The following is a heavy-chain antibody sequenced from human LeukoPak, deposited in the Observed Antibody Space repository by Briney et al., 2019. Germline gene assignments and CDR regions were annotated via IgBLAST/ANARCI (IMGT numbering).Heavy chain of an antibody. Sequence: GASVKVSCKASGYTFTSYGISWVRQAPGQGLEWMGWISAYNGNTNYAQKLQGRVTMTTDTSTSTAYVELRSLRSDDTAVFYCARERGEWEPTGAFDVWGQETIVTVSS. J-gene: IGHJ3*01. CDR3: ARERGEWEPTGAFDV. CDR1: GYTFTSYG. D-gene: IGHD1-26*01. V-gene: IGHV1-18*01. CDR2: ISAYNGNT.